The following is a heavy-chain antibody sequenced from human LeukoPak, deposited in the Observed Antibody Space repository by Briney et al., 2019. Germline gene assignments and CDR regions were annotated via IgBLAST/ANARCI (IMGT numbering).Heavy chain of an antibody. J-gene: IGHJ4*02. CDR1: GGSISSSNW. Sequence: SETLSLTCAVSGGSISSSNWWSWVRQPPGKGLEWIGEIYHSGSTNYNPSLKSRVTISVDKSKNQFSLKLSSVTAADTAVYYCAREHTGYDILTGYYGPLDYWGQGTLVTVSS. V-gene: IGHV4-4*02. CDR3: AREHTGYDILTGYYGPLDY. CDR2: IYHSGST. D-gene: IGHD3-9*01.